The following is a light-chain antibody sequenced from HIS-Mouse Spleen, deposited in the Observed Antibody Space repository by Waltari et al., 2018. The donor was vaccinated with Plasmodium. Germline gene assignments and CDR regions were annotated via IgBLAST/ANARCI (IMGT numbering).Light chain of an antibody. J-gene: IGLJ3*02. CDR2: EDS. V-gene: IGLV3-10*01. CDR1: ALPKKS. CDR3: YSTDSSGNHRV. Sequence: SYALTQPPSVSVSPGQTARITCSGDALPKKSASWYQQKSGQAPVLVIYEDSKRPSGIPERFSGSSSGTMATLTISGAQVEDEADYYCYSTDSSGNHRVFGGGTKLTVL.